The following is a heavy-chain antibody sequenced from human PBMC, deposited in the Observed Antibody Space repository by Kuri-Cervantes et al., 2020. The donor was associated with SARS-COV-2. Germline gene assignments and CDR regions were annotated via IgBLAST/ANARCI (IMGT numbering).Heavy chain of an antibody. CDR3: AKEKSAAAGTKYFQH. J-gene: IGHJ1*01. CDR2: IRYDGSNK. CDR1: GFTFSSYG. Sequence: GGSLRLSCAASGFTFSSYGMHWVRQAPGKGLEWVAFIRYDGSNKYYADSVKGRFTISRDNSKNTLYLQMNSLRAEDTAVYYCAKEKSAAAGTKYFQHWGQGTLVTVSS. V-gene: IGHV3-30*02. D-gene: IGHD6-13*01.